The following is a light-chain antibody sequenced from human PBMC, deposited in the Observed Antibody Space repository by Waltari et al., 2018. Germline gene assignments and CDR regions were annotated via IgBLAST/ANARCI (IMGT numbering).Light chain of an antibody. V-gene: IGKV1-12*01. CDR3: QKADSFPPYT. J-gene: IGKJ2*01. Sequence: DIQMTQSPSSVSASVGDTVTITCRASQDINNWLAWFQQKPGKTPKLLTSAASSLRSGVPSRFSGSGFGTDFTLTISNLQPEDFAIYYCQKADSFPPYTFGQGTKV. CDR2: AAS. CDR1: QDINNW.